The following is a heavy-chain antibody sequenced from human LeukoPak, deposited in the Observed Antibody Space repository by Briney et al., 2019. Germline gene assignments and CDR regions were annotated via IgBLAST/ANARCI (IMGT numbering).Heavy chain of an antibody. CDR3: ARGYSYGSYYAMDA. Sequence: QPGGSLRLSCAVSGFTFSSYSMNWVRQAPGKGLEWVSYISSSSSTIYYADSVKGRFTISRDNAENSLYLQMNSLRAEDTAVYFCARGYSYGSYYAMDAWGQGTTVTV. D-gene: IGHD5-18*01. CDR1: GFTFSSYS. CDR2: ISSSSSTI. V-gene: IGHV3-48*01. J-gene: IGHJ6*02.